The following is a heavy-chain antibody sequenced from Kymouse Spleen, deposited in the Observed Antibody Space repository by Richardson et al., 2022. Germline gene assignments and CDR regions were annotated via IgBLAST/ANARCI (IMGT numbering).Heavy chain of an antibody. CDR2: INHSGST. CDR1: GGSFSGYY. J-gene: IGHJ4*02. D-gene: IGHD5-18,IGHD5-18*01. Sequence: QVQLQQWGAGLLKPSETLSLTCAVYGGSFSGYYWSWIRQPPGKGLEWIGEINHSGSTNYNPSLKSRVTISVDTSKNQFSLKLSSVTAADTAVYYCARRIQLWLDYWGQGTLVTVSS. CDR3: ARRIQLWLDY. V-gene: IGHV4-34*01.